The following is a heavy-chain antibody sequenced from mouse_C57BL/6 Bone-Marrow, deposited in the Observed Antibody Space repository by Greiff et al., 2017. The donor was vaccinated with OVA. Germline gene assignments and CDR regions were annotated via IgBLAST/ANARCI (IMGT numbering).Heavy chain of an antibody. D-gene: IGHD1-1*01. CDR1: GYTFTSYG. CDR2: IYPRSGNT. Sequence: QVQLQQSGAELARPGASVKLSCKASGYTFTSYGISWVKQRTGQGLEWIGEIYPRSGNTYYNEKFKGKATLTADKSSSTAYMALRSLSSYVSAVYFCAVSYYCPCYFDVCGTGTTVPVSS. CDR3: AVSYYCPCYFDV. V-gene: IGHV1-81*01. J-gene: IGHJ1*03.